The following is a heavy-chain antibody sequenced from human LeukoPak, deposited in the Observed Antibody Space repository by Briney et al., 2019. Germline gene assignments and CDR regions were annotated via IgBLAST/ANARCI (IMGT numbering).Heavy chain of an antibody. CDR2: INPNSGGT. V-gene: IGHV1-2*04. CDR3: ARLLPYSSSWYTPFTTWDYYYYMDV. J-gene: IGHJ6*03. Sequence: GASVKVSCKASGYTFTGYYMHWVRQAPGQGLEWMGWINPNSGGTNYAQKFQGWVTMTRDTSISTAYMELSRLRSDDTAVYYCARLLPYSSSWYTPFTTWDYYYYMDVWGKGTTVTVSS. D-gene: IGHD6-13*01. CDR1: GYTFTGYY.